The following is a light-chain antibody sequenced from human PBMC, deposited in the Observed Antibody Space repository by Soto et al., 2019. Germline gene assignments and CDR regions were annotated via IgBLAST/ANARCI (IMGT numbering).Light chain of an antibody. CDR3: QQRSNWGDT. CDR2: DAS. J-gene: IGKJ4*01. CDR1: QSVSSF. Sequence: EIVLTQSPATLSLSPGERAPLSCRASQSVSSFLAWYQQKPGQAPRLLIYDASNRATGIPARFSGSGSGTDFTLTISSLEPEDFAVYYCQQRSNWGDTFDGGTKVEIK. V-gene: IGKV3-11*01.